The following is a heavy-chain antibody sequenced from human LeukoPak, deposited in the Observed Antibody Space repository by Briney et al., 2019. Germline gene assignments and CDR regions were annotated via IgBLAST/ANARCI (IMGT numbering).Heavy chain of an antibody. CDR1: GYTFTSYV. CDR3: ARDSYDFWSGYSRALYYFDY. V-gene: IGHV1-18*01. J-gene: IGHJ4*02. Sequence: ASVKVSCKASGYTFTSYVISWVRQAPGQGLEWMGWISAYNGNTNYAQKLQGRVTMTTDTSTSTAYMELRSLRSDDTAVYYCARDSYDFWSGYSRALYYFDYWGQGTLVTVSS. D-gene: IGHD3-3*01. CDR2: ISAYNGNT.